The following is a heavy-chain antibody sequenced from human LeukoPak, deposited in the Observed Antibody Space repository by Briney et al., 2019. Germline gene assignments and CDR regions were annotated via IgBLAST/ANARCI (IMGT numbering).Heavy chain of an antibody. V-gene: IGHV4-39*02. CDR2: ISYSGGT. Sequence: SETLSLTCTVSGGSISSSSYYWGWIRQPPGKGLEWFGSISYSGGTAYNPSLRSRVTISVDTSKNQFSLKVNSVTAADTAVYYCAREVEYYDSSGYRPHAFDIWGQGTLVTVSS. CDR1: GGSISSSSYY. D-gene: IGHD3-22*01. CDR3: AREVEYYDSSGYRPHAFDI. J-gene: IGHJ3*02.